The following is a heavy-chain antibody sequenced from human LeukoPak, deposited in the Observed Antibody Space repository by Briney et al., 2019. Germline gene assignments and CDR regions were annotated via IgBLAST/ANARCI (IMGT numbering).Heavy chain of an antibody. D-gene: IGHD6-6*01. CDR3: ARARAARPYGPFDY. V-gene: IGHV4-31*03. CDR2: IYYSGST. J-gene: IGHJ4*02. Sequence: SETLSLTCTVSGGSISSGGYYWSWIRQHPGKGLEWIGYIYYSGSTYYSPSLKSRVTISVDTSKNQFSPKLSSVTAADTAVYYCARARAARPYGPFDYWGQGTLVTVSS. CDR1: GGSISSGGYY.